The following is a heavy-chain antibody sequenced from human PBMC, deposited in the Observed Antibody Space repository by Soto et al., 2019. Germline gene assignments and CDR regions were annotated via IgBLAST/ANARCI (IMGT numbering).Heavy chain of an antibody. J-gene: IGHJ4*02. D-gene: IGHD6-6*01. V-gene: IGHV4-59*01. Sequence: PSETLSLTCTVSGGSISSYYWSWVRQPPGKGLEWIGYIYYSGSTNYNPSLKSRVTISVDTSKNQFSLKLSSVTAADTAVYYCAREGIAARRYYFDYWGPGTLVTLSS. CDR2: IYYSGST. CDR1: GGSISSYY. CDR3: AREGIAARRYYFDY.